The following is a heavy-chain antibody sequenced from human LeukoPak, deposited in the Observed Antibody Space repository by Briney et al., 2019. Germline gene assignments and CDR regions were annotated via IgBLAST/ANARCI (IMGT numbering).Heavy chain of an antibody. CDR2: ISGSGGST. CDR1: GFTFSSYA. J-gene: IGHJ4*02. V-gene: IGHV3-23*01. D-gene: IGHD3-22*01. Sequence: GGSLRLSCAASGFTFSSYAMSWVRQAPGKGLEWVSAISGSGGSTYYADSVKGRFTISRDNSKNTLYLQMNSLRAEDTAVYYCATKMGWDYYDSSGPSGDYWGQGTLVTVSS. CDR3: ATKMGWDYYDSSGPSGDY.